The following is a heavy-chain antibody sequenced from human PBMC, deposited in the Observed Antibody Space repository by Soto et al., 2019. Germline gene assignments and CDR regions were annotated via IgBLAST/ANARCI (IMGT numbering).Heavy chain of an antibody. J-gene: IGHJ5*02. D-gene: IGHD5-18*01. CDR2: IFYSGST. CDR1: GGSIRSYY. CDR3: ERGAEDTAMLDP. Sequence: SETLSLTCTVSGGSIRSYYWTWIRQPPGKGLEWLGYIFYSGSTFYNPSLKSRVTISIHTSKSQFSLQLTSVTAADTAVYYCERGAEDTAMLDPWGQGTLVTVSS. V-gene: IGHV4-59*01.